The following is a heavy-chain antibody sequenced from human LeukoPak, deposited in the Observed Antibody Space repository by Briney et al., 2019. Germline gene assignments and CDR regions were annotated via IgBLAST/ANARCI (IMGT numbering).Heavy chain of an antibody. D-gene: IGHD6-6*01. V-gene: IGHV3-23*01. CDR3: ARTGSSSPAADFDY. J-gene: IGHJ4*02. CDR1: GFTFSSYA. Sequence: GGSPRLSCAASGFTFSSYAMSWVRQAPGKGLEWASAISGSGGSTYYADSVKGRFTISRDNAKNSLYLQMNSLRAEDTAVYYCARTGSSSPAADFDYWGQGTLVTVSS. CDR2: ISGSGGST.